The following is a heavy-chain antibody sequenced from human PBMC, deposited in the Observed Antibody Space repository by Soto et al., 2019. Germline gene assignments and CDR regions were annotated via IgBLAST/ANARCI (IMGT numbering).Heavy chain of an antibody. V-gene: IGHV4-59*01. J-gene: IGHJ4*02. Sequence: SETLSLTCTVSGGSISSYYWSWIRQPPGKGLEWIGYIYYSGSTNYNPSLKSRVTISVDTSKNQFSLKLSSVTAADTAVYYCARDSGSYYPDLFFDYWGQGTLVTVSS. CDR3: ARDSGSYYPDLFFDY. CDR1: GGSISSYY. D-gene: IGHD1-26*01. CDR2: IYYSGST.